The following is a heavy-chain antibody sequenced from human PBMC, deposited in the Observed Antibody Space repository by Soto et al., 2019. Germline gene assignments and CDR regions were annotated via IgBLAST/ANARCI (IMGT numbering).Heavy chain of an antibody. V-gene: IGHV1-8*01. CDR2: MNPNSGNT. D-gene: IGHD3-22*01. J-gene: IGHJ3*02. CDR1: GYTFTSYD. CDR3: ARGTAYYYDSSGSSSDAFDI. Sequence: QVQLVQSGAEVKKPGASVKVSCKASGYTFTSYDINWVRQATGQGLEWMGWMNPNSGNTGYAQKFQGRVTMTGNTSISTAYMELSSLRSEDTAVYYCARGTAYYYDSSGSSSDAFDIWGQGTMVTVSS.